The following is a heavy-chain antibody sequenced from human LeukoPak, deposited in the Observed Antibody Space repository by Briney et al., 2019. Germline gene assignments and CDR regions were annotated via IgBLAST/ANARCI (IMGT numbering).Heavy chain of an antibody. CDR1: GYTFTSYD. V-gene: IGHV1-2*02. J-gene: IGHJ3*02. Sequence: ASVKVSCKASGYTFTSYDINWVRQATGQGLEWMGWINPNSGGTNYAQKFQGRVTMTRDTSISTVYMELSRLRAEDTALYYCAKDLSSSSWYVCAFDIWGQGTMVTVSS. CDR3: AKDLSSSSWYVCAFDI. CDR2: INPNSGGT. D-gene: IGHD6-13*01.